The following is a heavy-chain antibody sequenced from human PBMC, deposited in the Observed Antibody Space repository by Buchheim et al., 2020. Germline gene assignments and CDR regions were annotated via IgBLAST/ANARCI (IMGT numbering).Heavy chain of an antibody. CDR3: AKDLGAGYSYGYAPFDY. V-gene: IGHV3-23*01. J-gene: IGHJ4*02. Sequence: EVQLLESGGGLVQPGGSLRLSCAASGFTFSSYAMSWVRQAPGKGLEWVSAISGSGGSTYYADSVKGRFTISRDNSKKQMYLQMNSLRAEDTAVYYCAKDLGAGYSYGYAPFDYWGQGTL. CDR2: ISGSGGST. CDR1: GFTFSSYA. D-gene: IGHD5-18*01.